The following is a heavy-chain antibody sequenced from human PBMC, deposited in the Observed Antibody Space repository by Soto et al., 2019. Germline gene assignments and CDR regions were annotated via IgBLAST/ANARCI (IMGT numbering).Heavy chain of an antibody. CDR3: AHIMITWGGVSALDAFDM. Sequence: SGPTLVNPTQTLTLTCSFSGFSLSTSRVGVAWILQPPGKALEWLAIIYWDDDRRYSPSLKTRLAITKDTSKNQVVLTMTNLDPGDTATYYCAHIMITWGGVSALDAFDMWGQGTMVTVSS. J-gene: IGHJ3*02. CDR2: IYWDDDR. CDR1: GFSLSTSRVG. V-gene: IGHV2-5*02. D-gene: IGHD3-16*01.